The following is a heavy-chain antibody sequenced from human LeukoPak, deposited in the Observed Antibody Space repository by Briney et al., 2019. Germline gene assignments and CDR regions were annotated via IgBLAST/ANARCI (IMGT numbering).Heavy chain of an antibody. D-gene: IGHD2-2*01. CDR2: ISSNGGST. CDR1: GFTFSSYA. Sequence: PGGSLRLSCAASGFTFSSYAMHWVRQAPGKGLEYVSAISSNGGSTYYANSVKGRFTISRDNSKNTLYLQMGSLRAEDTAVYYCARDQYCSSTSCYKTHYYYYYMDVWGKGTTVTVSS. V-gene: IGHV3-64*01. CDR3: ARDQYCSSTSCYKTHYYYYYMDV. J-gene: IGHJ6*03.